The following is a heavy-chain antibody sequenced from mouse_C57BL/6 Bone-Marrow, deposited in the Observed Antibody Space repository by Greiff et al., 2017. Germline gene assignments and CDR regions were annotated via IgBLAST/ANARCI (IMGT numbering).Heavy chain of an antibody. Sequence: EVQLQESGGGLVKPGGSLKISCAASGFTFSSYAMAWVRQTPEKRLEWVATISDGGSYNYYPENVKGRVTISSDKSKNNLYLQMSHLNSDDTSLYYGARGFFDYWGQGTTLTVSS. CDR2: ISDGGSYN. J-gene: IGHJ2*01. V-gene: IGHV5-4*01. CDR1: GFTFSSYA. CDR3: ARGFFDY.